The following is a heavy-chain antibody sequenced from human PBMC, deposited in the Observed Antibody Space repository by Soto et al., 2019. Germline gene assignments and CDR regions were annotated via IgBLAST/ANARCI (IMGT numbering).Heavy chain of an antibody. V-gene: IGHV4-34*01. CDR1: GGSFSGYY. Sequence: SETLSLTCAVYGGSFSGYYWSWIRQPPGKGLEWIGEINHSGSTNYNPSLKSRVTISVDTSKNQFSLKLSSVTAADTAVYYCARGRRGNYGMDVLGQGTTVTVSS. J-gene: IGHJ6*02. CDR3: ARGRRGNYGMDV. CDR2: INHSGST.